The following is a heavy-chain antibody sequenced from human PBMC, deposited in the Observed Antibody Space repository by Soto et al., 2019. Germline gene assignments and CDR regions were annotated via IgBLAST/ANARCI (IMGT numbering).Heavy chain of an antibody. J-gene: IGHJ4*02. V-gene: IGHV4-34*01. CDR3: ARDKITGLFDY. Sequence: QVQLQQWGAGLLKPSETLSLTCAVYGGSVSGYYWTWIRQPPGTGLELIGEINHSGSTNYNPSLKSRVTISVDTSKNQFSLKLTSVTAADTAVYYCARDKITGLFDYWGQGTLVTVSS. CDR1: GGSVSGYY. CDR2: INHSGST. D-gene: IGHD2-8*02.